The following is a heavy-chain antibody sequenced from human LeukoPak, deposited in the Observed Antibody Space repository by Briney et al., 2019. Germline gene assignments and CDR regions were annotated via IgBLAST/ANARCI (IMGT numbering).Heavy chain of an antibody. Sequence: ASVKVSCKASGYSFTGHYIHWVRQVPGQGLEWMGWINPNGGGTRFAEKFQGRVTMTRDTSIRTAYMELTRLTSDDTAVYYCARDSRDYYHNRGTPYNWFDPWGQGTLVTVSS. J-gene: IGHJ5*02. CDR3: ARDSRDYYHNRGTPYNWFDP. CDR2: INPNGGGT. V-gene: IGHV1-2*02. CDR1: GYSFTGHY. D-gene: IGHD3-22*01.